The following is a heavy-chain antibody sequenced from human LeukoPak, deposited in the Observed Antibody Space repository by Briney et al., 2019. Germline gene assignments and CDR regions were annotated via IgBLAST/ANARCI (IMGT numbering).Heavy chain of an antibody. D-gene: IGHD1-26*01. J-gene: IGHJ5*02. CDR1: GYTFTGYY. Sequence: ASVKVSCKASGYTFTGYYMHWVRQAPGQGLEWMGWINPNSGGTNYAQKLQGRVTMTTDTSTSTAHMELRSLRSDDTAVYYCAREGSPGNWFDPWGQGTLVTVSS. CDR3: AREGSPGNWFDP. CDR2: INPNSGGT. V-gene: IGHV1-2*02.